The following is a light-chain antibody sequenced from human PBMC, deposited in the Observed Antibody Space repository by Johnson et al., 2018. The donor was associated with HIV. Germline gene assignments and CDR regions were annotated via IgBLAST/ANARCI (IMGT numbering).Light chain of an antibody. V-gene: IGLV1-51*01. Sequence: QSLLTQPPSVSAAPGQMVSISCSGSSSNIGKNYVSWYQQLPGTAPKLLIYDNNKRPSGIPDRFSGSKSGTSATLGITGLQTGDEADYYCGTWDSSLSAGVFGTVTKVTVL. CDR1: SSNIGKNY. J-gene: IGLJ1*01. CDR3: GTWDSSLSAGV. CDR2: DNN.